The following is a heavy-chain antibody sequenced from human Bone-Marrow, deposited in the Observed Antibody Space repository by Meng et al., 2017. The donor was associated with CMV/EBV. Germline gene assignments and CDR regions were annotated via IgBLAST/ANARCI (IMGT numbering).Heavy chain of an antibody. Sequence: GESLKISCAASGSTFSSYSMNWVRQAPGKGLEWVAFIRYDGSNKYYADSVKGRFTISRDNFRNTVYLQMNSLTPEDTAMYYCAKVSAYSSGWYEDWGQGTLVTVSS. J-gene: IGHJ4*02. CDR2: IRYDGSNK. D-gene: IGHD6-19*01. CDR1: GSTFSSYS. CDR3: AKVSAYSSGWYED. V-gene: IGHV3-30*02.